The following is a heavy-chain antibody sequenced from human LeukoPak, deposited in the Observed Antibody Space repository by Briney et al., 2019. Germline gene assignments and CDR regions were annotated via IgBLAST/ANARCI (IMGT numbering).Heavy chain of an antibody. CDR2: IKQDGSEK. Sequence: PGGSLRLSCAASGFTFSSYWMSWVRQAPGKGLEWVANIKQDGSEKYYVDSVKGRFTISRDNAKNSLYLQMNSLRAEDTAVYYCARDRSPGMATHFDYWGQGTLVTVSS. V-gene: IGHV3-7*01. CDR1: GFTFSSYW. J-gene: IGHJ4*02. CDR3: ARDRSPGMATHFDY. D-gene: IGHD5-24*01.